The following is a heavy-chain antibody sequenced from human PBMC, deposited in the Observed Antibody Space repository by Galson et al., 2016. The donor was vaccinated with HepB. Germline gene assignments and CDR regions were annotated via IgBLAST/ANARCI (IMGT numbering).Heavy chain of an antibody. V-gene: IGHV3-23*01. CDR1: GFIFSSYG. CDR3: AKAPWGGPLEN. D-gene: IGHD5-24*01. CDR2: ISAGGDST. J-gene: IGHJ4*01. Sequence: SLRLSCAASGFIFSSYGMTWVRQAPGKGLEWVSFISAGGDSTYYADSVKGRFTVSRDNSRNMGYLQMNSLTAEDTAVYFCAKAPWGGPLENWGHGTLVTVSS.